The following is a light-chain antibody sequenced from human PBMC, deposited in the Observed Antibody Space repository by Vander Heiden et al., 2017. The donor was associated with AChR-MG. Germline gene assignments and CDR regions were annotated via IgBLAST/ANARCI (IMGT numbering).Light chain of an antibody. J-gene: IGKJ5*01. CDR1: QGISSY. CDR2: AAS. V-gene: IGKV1-9*01. CDR3: QQLNSYPTT. Sequence: DIQLTQSPSFLSASVGDRVTITCRASQGISSYLAWYQQKPGKAPNLLIYAASTLQSGVPSRFSGSGSGTEFTLTISSLQPEDIASYYCQQLNSYPTTFDQGTRLEIK.